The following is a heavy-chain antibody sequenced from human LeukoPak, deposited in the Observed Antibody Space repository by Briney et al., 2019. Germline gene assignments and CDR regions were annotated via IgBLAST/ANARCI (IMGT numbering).Heavy chain of an antibody. CDR3: ATTGATSPSSASWFNIEY. CDR2: IYYSGGT. J-gene: IGHJ4*02. Sequence: SETLSLTCTVSGGSVTSYYCNWVRQPPGRGLEWIGYIYYSGGTNYNPSLESRVTVSLDTAKNQFSLKLRSVTAEDTAVYYCATTGATSPSSASWFNIEYWGQGTLVPVSS. D-gene: IGHD6-13*01. CDR1: GGSVTSYY. V-gene: IGHV4-59*08.